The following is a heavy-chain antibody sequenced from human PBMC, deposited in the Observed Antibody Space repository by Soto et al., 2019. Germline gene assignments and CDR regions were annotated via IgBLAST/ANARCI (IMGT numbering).Heavy chain of an antibody. CDR1: GFTFNSYA. CDR2: ISSYGADT. Sequence: PGGSLRLSCSASGFTFNSYAMHWVRQAPGKGLEFVSAISSYGADTYYADSVKGRFAISRDNSKNTLYLQMSSLRAEDTALYYCVEEGYMRSDWYGQFDYWGQGALVTVSS. J-gene: IGHJ4*02. V-gene: IGHV3-64D*06. D-gene: IGHD6-19*01. CDR3: VEEGYMRSDWYGQFDY.